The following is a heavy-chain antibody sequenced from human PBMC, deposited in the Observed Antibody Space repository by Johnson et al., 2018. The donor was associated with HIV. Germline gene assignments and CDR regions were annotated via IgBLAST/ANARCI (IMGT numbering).Heavy chain of an antibody. Sequence: QVQLVESGGGLVQPGRSLRLSCPASGFTFSSYGMHWVRQAPGKGLEWVAVISYDGSIKYYADSVKGRFTISRDNSKNTLYLQMNSQRAEDTAVYYCARDRCSSTSCIDAFDIWGQGTVVTVSS. D-gene: IGHD2-2*01. V-gene: IGHV3-30*03. CDR2: ISYDGSIK. J-gene: IGHJ3*02. CDR3: ARDRCSSTSCIDAFDI. CDR1: GFTFSSYG.